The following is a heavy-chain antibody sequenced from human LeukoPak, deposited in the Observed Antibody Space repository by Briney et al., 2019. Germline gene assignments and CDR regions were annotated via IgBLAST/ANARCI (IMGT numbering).Heavy chain of an antibody. CDR3: AKGSDCSASFCGPDY. J-gene: IGHJ4*02. D-gene: IGHD2-15*01. V-gene: IGHV3-23*01. Sequence: GGSLILSCAASGFTFSRSAMNWVRQAPGKGLEWVSGISAGGSTEYADSVKGRFTISRDNSKNTLFLQRNSLRAEDTAVYFCAKGSDCSASFCGPDYWGQGTLVTVSS. CDR1: GFTFSRSA. CDR2: ISAGGST.